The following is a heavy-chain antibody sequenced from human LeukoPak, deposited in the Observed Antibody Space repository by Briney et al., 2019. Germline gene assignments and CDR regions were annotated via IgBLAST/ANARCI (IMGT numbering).Heavy chain of an antibody. J-gene: IGHJ4*02. Sequence: GGSLRLSCAASGFNFVNYPLHWVRQAPGKGLEWVTQISHVGTKQYYAAAVKGRLTVSRDNSKNTVDLQMNSLRTEDTATYFCARESEYSSSPTFDSWGQGVLVTVSS. V-gene: IGHV3-30*04. CDR2: ISHVGTKQ. CDR3: ARESEYSSSPTFDS. D-gene: IGHD6-6*01. CDR1: GFNFVNYP.